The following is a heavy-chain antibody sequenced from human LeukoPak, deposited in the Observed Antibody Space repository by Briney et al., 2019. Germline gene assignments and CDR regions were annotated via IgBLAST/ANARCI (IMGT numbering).Heavy chain of an antibody. D-gene: IGHD4-17*01. CDR3: ARVWATVTTTHDY. V-gene: IGHV4-34*01. CDR2: INHSGST. CDR1: GGSFSGYY. J-gene: IGHJ4*02. Sequence: SETLSLTCAVYGGSFSGYYWSWIRQPPGKGLEWIGEINHSGSTNYNPSLKSRVTISVDTSKNQFSLKLSSVTAADTAVYYCARVWATVTTTHDYWGQGTLVTVSS.